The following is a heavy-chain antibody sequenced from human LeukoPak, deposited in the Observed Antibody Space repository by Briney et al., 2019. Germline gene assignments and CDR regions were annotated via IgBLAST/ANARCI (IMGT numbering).Heavy chain of an antibody. D-gene: IGHD4-17*01. CDR2: ISTYNGNA. V-gene: IGHV1-18*01. J-gene: IGHJ4*02. CDR1: GYTFTTSG. Sequence: GASVKVSCKASGYTFTTSGISWVRQAPGQGLEWMGWISTYNGNANYVQKLQGRVTMTTDISTSTAYMELRSLRSDDTAVYFCARISSVTVDYWGQGTLVTVSS. CDR3: ARISSVTVDY.